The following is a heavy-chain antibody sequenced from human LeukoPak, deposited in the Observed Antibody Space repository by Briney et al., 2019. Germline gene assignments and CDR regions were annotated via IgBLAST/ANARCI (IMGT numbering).Heavy chain of an antibody. V-gene: IGHV1-69*01. CDR3: AGGSPTYYYDSSGYYPIDY. D-gene: IGHD3-22*01. CDR1: GGTFSSYA. Sequence: GSSVKVSCKASGGTFSSYAISWVRQAPGQGLEWMGGIIPIFGTANYAQKFQGRVTITADESTSTAYMELSSLRSEDTAVYYCAGGSPTYYYDSSGYYPIDYWGQGTLVTVSS. CDR2: IIPIFGTA. J-gene: IGHJ4*02.